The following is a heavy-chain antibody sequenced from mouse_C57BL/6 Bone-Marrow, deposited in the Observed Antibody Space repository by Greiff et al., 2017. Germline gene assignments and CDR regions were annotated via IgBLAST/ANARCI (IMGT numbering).Heavy chain of an antibody. CDR1: GYTFTSYW. V-gene: IGHV1-59*01. CDR3: AREGTVVPFDY. Sequence: QVQLQQPGAELVRPGTSVKLSCKASGYTFTSYWMHWVKQRPGQGLEWIGVIDPSDSYTNYNQKFKRKATLTVDTSSSTAYMQLSSLTSEDSAVYYCAREGTVVPFDYWGQGTTLTVSS. CDR2: IDPSDSYT. D-gene: IGHD1-1*01. J-gene: IGHJ2*01.